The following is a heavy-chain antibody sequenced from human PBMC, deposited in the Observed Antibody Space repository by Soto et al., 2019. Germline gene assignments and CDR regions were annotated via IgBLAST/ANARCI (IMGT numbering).Heavy chain of an antibody. CDR3: ARENSSGYYTRYEYFQH. Sequence: GASVKVSCKASGGTFSSYAISWVRQAPGQGLEWMGGIIPIFGTASYAQKFQGRVTITADESTSTAYMELSSLRSEDTAVYYCARENSSGYYTRYEYFQHWXQGTLVTVSS. J-gene: IGHJ1*01. V-gene: IGHV1-69*13. D-gene: IGHD3-22*01. CDR1: GGTFSSYA. CDR2: IIPIFGTA.